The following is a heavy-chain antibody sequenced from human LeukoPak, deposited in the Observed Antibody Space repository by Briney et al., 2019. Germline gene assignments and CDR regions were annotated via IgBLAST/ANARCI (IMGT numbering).Heavy chain of an antibody. J-gene: IGHJ6*03. CDR3: AADRGVVPAAMRDYYMDV. Sequence: ASVKVSCKASGYTFTSYGISWVRQAPGQGLEWMGWISAYNGNTNYAQKFQERVTITRDMSTSTAYMELSSLRSEDTAVYYCAADRGVVPAAMRDYYMDVWGKGTTVTVSS. CDR2: ISAYNGNT. D-gene: IGHD2-2*01. CDR1: GYTFTSYG. V-gene: IGHV1-18*01.